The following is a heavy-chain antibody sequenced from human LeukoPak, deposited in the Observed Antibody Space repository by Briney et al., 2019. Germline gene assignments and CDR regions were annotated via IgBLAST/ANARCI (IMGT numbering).Heavy chain of an antibody. D-gene: IGHD6-6*01. CDR2: IYYSGST. CDR3: AACSTSSRDFEY. J-gene: IGHJ4*02. V-gene: IGHV4-59*01. Sequence: PSETLSLTCTVSGGSICSYYWSWIREPPGKGVEWIGYIYYSGSTNYNPSLKSRVTISVDTSKNQFSLKLSSVTAADTAVYYCAACSTSSRDFEYWGQGILVTVSS. CDR1: GGSICSYY.